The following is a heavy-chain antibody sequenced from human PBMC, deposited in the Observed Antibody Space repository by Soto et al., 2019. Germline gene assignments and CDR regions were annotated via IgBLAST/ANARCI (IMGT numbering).Heavy chain of an antibody. CDR1: GGSISSGGYS. CDR2: IYHSGST. J-gene: IGHJ4*02. Sequence: PSETLSLTCAVSGGSISSGGYSWSWIRKPPGKGLEWIGYIYHSGSTNYNPSLKSRVTISVDTSKNQFSLKLSSVTAADTAVYYCARANYFDYWGQGTLVTVSS. CDR3: ARANYFDY. V-gene: IGHV4-30-2*01.